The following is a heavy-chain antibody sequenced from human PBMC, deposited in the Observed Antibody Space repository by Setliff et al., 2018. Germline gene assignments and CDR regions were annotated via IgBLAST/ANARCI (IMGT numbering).Heavy chain of an antibody. CDR2: IIPIFGTA. V-gene: IGHV1-69*13. CDR3: ARDLGGVRYYGSGQGFDP. J-gene: IGHJ5*02. D-gene: IGHD3-10*01. CDR1: GGTFSSYA. Sequence: GPSVKVSCKASGGTFSSYAISWVRQAPGQGLEWMGGIIPIFGTANYAQKFQGRVTITADESTSTAYMELSSLRSEDTAVYCCARDLGGVRYYGSGQGFDPWGQGTLVTVSS.